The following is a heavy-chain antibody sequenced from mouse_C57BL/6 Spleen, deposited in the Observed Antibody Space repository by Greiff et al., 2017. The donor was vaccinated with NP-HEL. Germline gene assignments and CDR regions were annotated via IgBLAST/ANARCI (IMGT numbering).Heavy chain of an antibody. V-gene: IGHV1-54*01. D-gene: IGHD2-3*01. CDR2: INPGSGGT. J-gene: IGHJ2*01. Sequence: QVQLQQSGAELVRPGTSVKVSCKASGYAFTNYLIEWVKQRPGQGLEWIGVINPGSGGTNYNQKFKGKATLTADKSSSTAYMQLSSLTSEDSAVYVGARTPDGYFDDWGKGTTLTVSS. CDR3: ARTPDGYFDD. CDR1: GYAFTNYL.